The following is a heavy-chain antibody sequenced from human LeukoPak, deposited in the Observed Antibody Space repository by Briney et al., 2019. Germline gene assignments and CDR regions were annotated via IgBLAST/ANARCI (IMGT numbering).Heavy chain of an antibody. CDR1: GGSISSGDYY. J-gene: IGHJ5*02. V-gene: IGHV4-30-4*01. CDR3: ARDRDGDYVDWFDP. D-gene: IGHD4-17*01. CDR2: IYYSGST. Sequence: SEALSLTCTVSGGSISSGDYYWSWIRQPPGKGLEWIGYIYYSGSTYYNPSLKSRVTISVDTSKNQFSLKLCSVTAADTAVYYCARDRDGDYVDWFDPWGQGTLVTVSS.